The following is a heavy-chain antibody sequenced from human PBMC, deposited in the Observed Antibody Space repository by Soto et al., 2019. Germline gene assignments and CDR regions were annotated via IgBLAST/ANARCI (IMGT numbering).Heavy chain of an antibody. V-gene: IGHV3-64*01. Sequence: PGGSLRLSCAASGFTFSSYAMHWVRQAPGKGLEYVSAISSNGGSTYYANSVKGRFTISRDNSKNTLYLQMNSLRVEDTAVYYCARAVGPFDYWGQGTLVTVSS. D-gene: IGHD1-26*01. CDR1: GFTFSSYA. CDR3: ARAVGPFDY. J-gene: IGHJ4*02. CDR2: ISSNGGST.